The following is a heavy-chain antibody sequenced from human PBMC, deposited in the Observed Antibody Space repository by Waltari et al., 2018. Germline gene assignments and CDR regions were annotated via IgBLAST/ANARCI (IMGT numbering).Heavy chain of an antibody. CDR2: INAGKGNT. CDR3: ARGAGSFFDY. Sequence: QVQFVQSGAEVKEPGASVKVSCKASGYTFSNYAIHWVRQAPGQRLEWMGWINAGKGNTKYSQKFQGSVTIIRDTSASTVYMELSSLISEDTAVYYCARGAGSFFDYWGQGTLVIVSS. V-gene: IGHV1-3*01. CDR1: GYTFSNYA. J-gene: IGHJ4*02.